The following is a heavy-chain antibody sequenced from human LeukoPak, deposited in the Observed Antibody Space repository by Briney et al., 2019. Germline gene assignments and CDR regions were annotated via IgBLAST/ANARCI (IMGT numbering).Heavy chain of an antibody. CDR2: IYYSGST. Sequence: SETLFLTCTVSGGSISSYYWSWIRQPPGKGLEWIGYIYYSGSTNYNPSLKSRVTISVDTSKNQFSLKLSSVTAADTAVYYCARSLRDWFDPWGQGTLVTVSS. V-gene: IGHV4-59*01. J-gene: IGHJ5*02. CDR3: ARSLRDWFDP. CDR1: GGSISSYY.